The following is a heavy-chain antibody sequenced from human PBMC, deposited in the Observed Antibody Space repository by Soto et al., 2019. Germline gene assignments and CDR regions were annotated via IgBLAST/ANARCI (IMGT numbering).Heavy chain of an antibody. CDR2: ISYDGSNK. D-gene: IGHD4-17*01. CDR3: ADGPYSYYGMDV. V-gene: IGHV3-30-3*01. CDR1: GFTFSSYA. Sequence: QVQLVESGGGVVQPGRSLRLSCAASGFTFSSYAMHWVRQAPGKGLEWVAVISYDGSNKYYADSVKGRFTISRDNSKNPLYLQMNNLRAEETAVYYSADGPYSYYGMDVWGQGNPDTVS. J-gene: IGHJ6*02.